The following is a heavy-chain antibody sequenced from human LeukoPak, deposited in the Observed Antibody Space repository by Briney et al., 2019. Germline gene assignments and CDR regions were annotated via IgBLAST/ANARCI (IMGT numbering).Heavy chain of an antibody. CDR2: IFYSGTA. J-gene: IGHJ3*02. CDR1: GGSISSDNYF. Sequence: SETLSLPCTVSGGSISSDNYFWSWIRPHPEKGLEWIGYIFYSGTAYYNPSLKSRVTISVDTSKNQFSLKLNSVIAADTAVYYCAREVNEPASTDAFDIWGQGTMVTVSS. CDR3: AREVNEPASTDAFDI. V-gene: IGHV4-31*03. D-gene: IGHD1-14*01.